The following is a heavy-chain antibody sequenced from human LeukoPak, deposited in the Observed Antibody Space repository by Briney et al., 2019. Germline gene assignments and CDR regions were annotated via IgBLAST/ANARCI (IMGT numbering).Heavy chain of an antibody. CDR2: IKQDGSEK. V-gene: IGHV3-7*01. CDR3: ARGGIAARRRNWFDP. D-gene: IGHD6-6*01. J-gene: IGHJ5*02. CDR1: GFTSSSYS. Sequence: GGSLRLSCAASGFTSSSYSMNWVRQAPGKGLEWVANIKQDGSEKYYVNSVKGRFTISRDNAKNSLYLQMNSLRAEDTAVYYCARGGIAARRRNWFDPWGQGTLVTVSS.